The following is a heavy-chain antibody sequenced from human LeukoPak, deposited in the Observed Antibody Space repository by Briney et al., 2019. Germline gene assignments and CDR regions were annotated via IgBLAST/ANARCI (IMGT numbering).Heavy chain of an antibody. CDR3: ARVEVPDAFDI. Sequence: GSLRLSCAGSGFSFSSYGMHWVRQAPGKGLEWMAFIRSDGSNKYYADSVKGRFTISRDNSKNTLYLQMNSLRAEDTAVYYCARVEVPDAFDIWGQGTMVTVSS. D-gene: IGHD1-1*01. V-gene: IGHV3-30*02. CDR1: GFSFSSYG. J-gene: IGHJ3*02. CDR2: IRSDGSNK.